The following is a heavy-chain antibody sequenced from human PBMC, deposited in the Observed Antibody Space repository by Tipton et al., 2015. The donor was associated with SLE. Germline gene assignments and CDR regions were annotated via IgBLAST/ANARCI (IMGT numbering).Heavy chain of an antibody. Sequence: SLRLSCAASGFTFSSYGMNWVRQAPGKGLEWVSSISSSSSYIYYADSVKGRFTISRDNAKNSLYLQMNSLRAEDTAVYYCARGGGRGYGVWGQGTLVTVSS. J-gene: IGHJ4*02. V-gene: IGHV3-21*03. D-gene: IGHD4/OR15-4a*01. CDR3: ARGGGRGYGV. CDR1: GFTFSSYG. CDR2: ISSSSSYI.